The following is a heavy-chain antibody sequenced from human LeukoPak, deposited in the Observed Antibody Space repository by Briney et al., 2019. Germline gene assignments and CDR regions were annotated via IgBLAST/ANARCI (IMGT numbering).Heavy chain of an antibody. CDR2: IYYSGST. CDR3: ARRSGGYYHYFDY. V-gene: IGHV4-39*01. J-gene: IGHJ4*02. CDR1: GGSISSSSYY. D-gene: IGHD1-26*01. Sequence: SSETLSLTCTVSGGSISSSSYYWGWIRQPPGKGLEWIGSIYYSGSTYYNPSLKSRVTISVDTSKNQFSLKMSPVTAADTAVYYCARRSGGYYHYFDYWGQGTLVTVSS.